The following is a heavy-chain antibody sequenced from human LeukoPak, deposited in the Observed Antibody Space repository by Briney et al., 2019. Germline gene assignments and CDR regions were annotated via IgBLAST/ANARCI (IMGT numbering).Heavy chain of an antibody. Sequence: GGSLRLSCAASGFTSSTYHMYWVRQAPGKGLDFMAVISYDESNKYYADSVRGRFTISRDNSKNTLYLQMNSLRAEDTAVYFCARAYPVTSGSYYAPFDYWGPGTLVTVSS. CDR2: ISYDESNK. D-gene: IGHD1-26*01. CDR1: GFTSSTYH. CDR3: ARAYPVTSGSYYAPFDY. V-gene: IGHV3-30*14. J-gene: IGHJ4*02.